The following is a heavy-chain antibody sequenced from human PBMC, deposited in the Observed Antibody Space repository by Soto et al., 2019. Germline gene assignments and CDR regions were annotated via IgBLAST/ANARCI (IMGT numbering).Heavy chain of an antibody. D-gene: IGHD3-10*01. CDR3: AGRRDGSGSLDY. CDR1: GGSISSSNW. Sequence: PSETLSLTCPVSGGSISSSNWWNWVRQPPGKGLEWIGEIYHSGATNYIPSRKSGVTISVDKSKNRFSLKLNSVTAADTAVYDCAGRRDGSGSLDYWGQGPWSPSP. CDR2: IYHSGAT. V-gene: IGHV4-4*02. J-gene: IGHJ4*02.